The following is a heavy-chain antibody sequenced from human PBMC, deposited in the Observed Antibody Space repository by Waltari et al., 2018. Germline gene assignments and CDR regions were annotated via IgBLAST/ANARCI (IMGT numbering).Heavy chain of an antibody. CDR3: ATERPQMVFPPLQY. D-gene: IGHD2-8*01. J-gene: IGHJ4*02. V-gene: IGHV1-69-2*01. CDR2: VDPEDGES. CDR1: GYKFTDYY. Sequence: EVQLVQSGAEVKKPGATVKISGKASGYKFTDYYVHWVQQAPGKGLEWVGRVDPEDGESVYAEKFQGRLTITADTSTDTAYIELSTLRSEDTALFYCATERPQMVFPPLQYWGQGTLVTVSS.